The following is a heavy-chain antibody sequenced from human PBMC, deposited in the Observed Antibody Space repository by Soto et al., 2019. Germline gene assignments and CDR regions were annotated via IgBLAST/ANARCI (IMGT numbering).Heavy chain of an antibody. J-gene: IGHJ5*02. CDR2: INHSGST. Sequence: SQTRSLTWAVYGPSFSGYYWSWIGQPPGKGLEWMGEINHSGSTNYTPSLQSRVTISVDTSTSPFSLKLSSVTSADTAVYYCARGESSSWSENWFDPWGQGTLVTVSS. CDR1: GPSFSGYY. CDR3: ARGESSSWSENWFDP. D-gene: IGHD6-13*01. V-gene: IGHV4-34*01.